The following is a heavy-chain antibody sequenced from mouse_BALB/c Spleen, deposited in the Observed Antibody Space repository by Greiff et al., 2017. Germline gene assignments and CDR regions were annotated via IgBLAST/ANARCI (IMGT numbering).Heavy chain of an antibody. J-gene: IGHJ3*01. CDR3: ASIYYRYDGPFAY. Sequence: VQLQQPGAELVKPGASVKLSCTASGFNINDTYMYWVKQRPEQGLEWIGRIDPANGNTKYDPKFQGKATITADTSSNTAYLQLSSLTSEDTAVYYCASIYYRYDGPFAYWGQGTLVTVSA. D-gene: IGHD2-14*01. CDR2: IDPANGNT. CDR1: GFNINDTY. V-gene: IGHV14-3*02.